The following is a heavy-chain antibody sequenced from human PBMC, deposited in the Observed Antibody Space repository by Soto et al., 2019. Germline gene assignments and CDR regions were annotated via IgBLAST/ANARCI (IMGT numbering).Heavy chain of an antibody. J-gene: IGHJ5*02. D-gene: IGHD2-2*01. Sequence: QAQLVQSGAELKKPGSSVKVSCKASGGNFSSYAISWLRQAPGQGLEWMGGIVPLFGTTNYAQKFKGRLMITADESTTTAYMELSSLRFEDTAVYYCARARGLSCYNWFDPWGQGSPVTVSS. V-gene: IGHV1-69*01. CDR2: IVPLFGTT. CDR1: GGNFSSYA. CDR3: ARARGLSCYNWFDP.